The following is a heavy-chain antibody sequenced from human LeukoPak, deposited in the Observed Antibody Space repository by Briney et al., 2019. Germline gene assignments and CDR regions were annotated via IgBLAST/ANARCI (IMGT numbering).Heavy chain of an antibody. V-gene: IGHV3-23*01. CDR2: ITGSSTWT. Sequence: GGSLRLSCEASGFTFGNFGMTWVRQAPGKGLQWVSGITGSSTWTYYAASVKGRFTVSRDNSQTTLHLQMNSLRADDTAVYYCARELVSSGTGYFDLWGRGTLVTVSS. J-gene: IGHJ2*01. CDR3: ARELVSSGTGYFDL. D-gene: IGHD3-10*02. CDR1: GFTFGNFG.